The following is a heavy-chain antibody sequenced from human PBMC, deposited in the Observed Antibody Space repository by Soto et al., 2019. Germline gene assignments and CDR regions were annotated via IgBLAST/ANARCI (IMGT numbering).Heavy chain of an antibody. V-gene: IGHV4-39*01. CDR3: ARLVGTVVTPNYYYGMDV. Sequence: PSETLSLTCTVSGGSISSSSYYWGWIRQPPGKGLEWIGSIYYSGSTYYNPSLKSRVTISVDTSKNQFSLRLSSVTAADTAVYYCARLVGTVVTPNYYYGMDVWGQGTTVTVSS. D-gene: IGHD2-21*02. CDR2: IYYSGST. CDR1: GGSISSSSYY. J-gene: IGHJ6*02.